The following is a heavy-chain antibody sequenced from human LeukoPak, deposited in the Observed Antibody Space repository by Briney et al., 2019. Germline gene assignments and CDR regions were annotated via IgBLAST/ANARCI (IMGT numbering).Heavy chain of an antibody. V-gene: IGHV4-38-2*02. Sequence: PSETLSLTCTVSGYSISSGYYWGWIRQPPGKGLEWIGSIYHSGSTYYNPSLKSRVTISVDTSKNQFSLKLSSVTAADTAVYYCARINSGSYRRPLDYWGQGTLVTVSS. D-gene: IGHD1-26*01. CDR2: IYHSGST. CDR3: ARINSGSYRRPLDY. J-gene: IGHJ4*02. CDR1: GYSISSGYY.